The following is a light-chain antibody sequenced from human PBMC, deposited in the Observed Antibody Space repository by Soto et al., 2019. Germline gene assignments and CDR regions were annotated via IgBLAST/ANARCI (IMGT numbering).Light chain of an antibody. Sequence: EIVMTQSPATLSVSPGERATLSCRASQSVSSNLAWYQQKPGQAPRLLIYGSSTRATGIPASFSGSGSGTEFTLTISSLQSEDFALYSCQQYNNWPPYTFGQGTKLEIK. CDR1: QSVSSN. CDR2: GSS. CDR3: QQYNNWPPYT. J-gene: IGKJ2*01. V-gene: IGKV3-15*01.